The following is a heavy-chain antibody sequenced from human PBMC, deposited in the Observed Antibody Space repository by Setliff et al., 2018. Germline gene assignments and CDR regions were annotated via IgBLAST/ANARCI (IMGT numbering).Heavy chain of an antibody. D-gene: IGHD1-26*01. CDR1: GFTFSSYG. Sequence: GGSLRLSCTASGFTFSSYGMSWVRQAPGKGLEWVSGISSGCQTDYADSVKGRFTISRDNSKNTLYLEMTSLRADDTAIYYCAKPGGWSWPRYYFDYWGQRTLVTVSS. V-gene: IGHV3-23*01. J-gene: IGHJ4*02. CDR2: ISSGCQT. CDR3: AKPGGWSWPRYYFDY.